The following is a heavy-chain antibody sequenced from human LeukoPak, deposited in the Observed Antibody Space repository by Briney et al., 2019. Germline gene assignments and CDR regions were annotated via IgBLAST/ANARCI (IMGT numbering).Heavy chain of an antibody. CDR3: AKDPRTQRIAAAGTRLYYFDY. Sequence: GGSLRLSCAASGFTFSSYAMSWVRQAPGKGLEWVSAISGSGGSTYYADSVKGRFTISSDNSKNTLYLQMNSLRAEDTAVYYCAKDPRTQRIAAAGTRLYYFDYWGQGTLVTVSS. CDR1: GFTFSSYA. V-gene: IGHV3-23*01. CDR2: ISGSGGST. J-gene: IGHJ4*02. D-gene: IGHD6-13*01.